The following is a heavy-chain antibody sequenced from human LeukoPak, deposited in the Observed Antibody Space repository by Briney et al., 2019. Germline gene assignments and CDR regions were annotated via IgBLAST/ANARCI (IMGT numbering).Heavy chain of an antibody. D-gene: IGHD2-15*01. CDR1: GGSISGYF. J-gene: IGHJ5*02. CDR2: IYTSGST. Sequence: SETLSLTCTVSGGSISGYFWNWIRQPAGKGLEWIGRIYTSGSTTYNPSLKSRVTVSVDTAKNQLSLKLSSVTAADTAVYYCARVMVVATTLAWLDPWGQGTLVTVSS. V-gene: IGHV4-4*07. CDR3: ARVMVVATTLAWLDP.